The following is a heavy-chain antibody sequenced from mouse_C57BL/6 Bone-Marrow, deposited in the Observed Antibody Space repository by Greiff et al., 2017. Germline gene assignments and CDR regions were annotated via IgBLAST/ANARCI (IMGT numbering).Heavy chain of an antibody. Sequence: EVKVVESGGDLVKPGGSLKLSCAASGFTFSSYGMSWVRQTPDKRLEWVATISSGGSYTYYPDSVKGRFTISRDNAKNTLYLQMSSLKSEDTAMXYCARHVGLRRLDYWGQGTSVTVSS. J-gene: IGHJ4*01. CDR3: ARHVGLRRLDY. CDR1: GFTFSSYG. V-gene: IGHV5-6*01. CDR2: ISSGGSYT. D-gene: IGHD2-2*01.